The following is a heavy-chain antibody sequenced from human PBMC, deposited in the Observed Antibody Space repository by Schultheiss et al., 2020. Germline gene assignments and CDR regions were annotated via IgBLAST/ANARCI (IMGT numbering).Heavy chain of an antibody. J-gene: IGHJ5*02. V-gene: IGHV4-34*01. CDR2: INHSGST. D-gene: IGHD3-10*01. CDR1: GGSFSGYY. Sequence: SQTLSLTCAVYGGSFSGYYWSWIRQPPGKGLEWIGEINHSGSTNYNPSLKSRVTISVDTSKNQFSLKLSSVTAADTAVYYCARHDYYGSGSYYKGGNWFDPWGQGTLVTVSS. CDR3: ARHDYYGSGSYYKGGNWFDP.